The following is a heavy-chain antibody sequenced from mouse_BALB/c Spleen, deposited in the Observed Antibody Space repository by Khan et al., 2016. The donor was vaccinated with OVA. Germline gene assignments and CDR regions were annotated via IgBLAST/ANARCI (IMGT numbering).Heavy chain of an antibody. CDR2: IWSDGST. J-gene: IGHJ4*01. CDR1: GFSLTNYG. Sequence: QLQESGPGLVAPSQSLSITCTISGFSLTNYGVHWVRQPPGKGLEWLVVIWSDGSTTYNSALKSRLTISKDNSKSQVFLKMNSLQTDDTAVYFCARQPYYHYNIMNYWGQGTSVTVSS. CDR3: ARQPYYHYNIMNY. V-gene: IGHV2-6-1*01. D-gene: IGHD2-10*01.